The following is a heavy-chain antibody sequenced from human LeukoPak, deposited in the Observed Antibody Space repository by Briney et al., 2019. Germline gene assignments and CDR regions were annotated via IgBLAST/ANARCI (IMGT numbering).Heavy chain of an antibody. J-gene: IGHJ4*02. CDR2: LGRSGEYT. V-gene: IGHV3-53*01. CDR1: GGSISSSSYY. CDR3: ARDGYSYGKHFDY. D-gene: IGHD5-18*01. Sequence: PSETLSLTCTVSGGSISSSSYYWGWIRQPPGKGLEWVAGLGRSGEYTYYADSVKGRFTISRDNSKDTVSLQMNSLRAEDTAVYYRARDGYSYGKHFDYWGQGTLVTVSS.